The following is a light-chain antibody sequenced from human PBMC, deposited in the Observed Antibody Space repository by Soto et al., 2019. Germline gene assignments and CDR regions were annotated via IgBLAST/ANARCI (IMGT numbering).Light chain of an antibody. CDR3: QQYYSTPLT. V-gene: IGKV4-1*01. Sequence: DIVMTQSPDSLAVSLGERATINCKSSQSVLYSSNNKNYLAWYQQQPGQPPKLLIYWASTRESGVPDRFSGSGSGTDFTLTISSLQAEDVAVYYCQQYYSTPLTFGGGTKVDTK. CDR1: QSVLYSSNNKNY. CDR2: WAS. J-gene: IGKJ4*01.